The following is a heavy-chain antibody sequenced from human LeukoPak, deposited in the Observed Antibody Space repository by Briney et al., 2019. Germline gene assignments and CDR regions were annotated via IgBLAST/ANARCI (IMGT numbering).Heavy chain of an antibody. V-gene: IGHV1-69*10. D-gene: IGHD1-1*01. CDR3: ARGPSTTGTTYYYYGMDV. Sequence: ASGRLSCKAFGRTVRSYAVSGVRRAAGHEGEGLGGINAFFGMANYAQKLHGRVTVTASKATSPAYMELSSLGSENTAVYYCARGPSTTGTTYYYYGMDVWGKGTTVTVSS. CDR2: INAFFGMA. CDR1: GRTVRSYA. J-gene: IGHJ6*04.